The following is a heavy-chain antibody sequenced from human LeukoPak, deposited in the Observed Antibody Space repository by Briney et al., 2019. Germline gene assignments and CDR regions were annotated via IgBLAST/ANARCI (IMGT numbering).Heavy chain of an antibody. CDR3: ARVPYYYDSSGYLDY. V-gene: IGHV1-18*01. Sequence: ASVNVSCKASGYTFTIYGISWVRQAPGQGLEWMGWISAYNGNTNYAQKLQGRVTMTTDTSTSTAYMELRSLRSDDTAVYYCARVPYYYDSSGYLDYWGQGTLVTVSS. D-gene: IGHD3-22*01. CDR1: GYTFTIYG. CDR2: ISAYNGNT. J-gene: IGHJ4*02.